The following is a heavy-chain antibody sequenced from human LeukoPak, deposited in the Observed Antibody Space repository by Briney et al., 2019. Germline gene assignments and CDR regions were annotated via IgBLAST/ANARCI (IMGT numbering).Heavy chain of an antibody. CDR2: IYYSGST. V-gene: IGHV4-39*07. D-gene: IGHD2-2*01. CDR1: GGSISSSIYY. J-gene: IGHJ4*02. CDR3: ARGGVVPAAMLWYFDY. Sequence: SETLSLTCTVSGGSISSSIYYWGWIRQPPGKGLEWIGSIYYSGSTYYNPSLKSRVTISVDTSKNQFSLKLSSVTAADTAVYYCARGGVVPAAMLWYFDYWGQGTLVTVSS.